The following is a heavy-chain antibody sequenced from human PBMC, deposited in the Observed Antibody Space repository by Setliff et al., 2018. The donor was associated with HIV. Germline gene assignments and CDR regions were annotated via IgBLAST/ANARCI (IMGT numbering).Heavy chain of an antibody. CDR3: VKDELGSYSSGWFFDQ. V-gene: IGHV3-23*01. Sequence: PGESLRLSCAASGFSFGAYAMSWVRQAPGKGLEWVSVMSGSGVTTHYADSVKGRSTISRDNSKDTLYLQLNSLRAEDTAVYYCVKDELGSYSSGWFFDQWGQRTLVTVSS. J-gene: IGHJ4*02. D-gene: IGHD6-19*01. CDR1: GFSFGAYA. CDR2: MSGSGVTT.